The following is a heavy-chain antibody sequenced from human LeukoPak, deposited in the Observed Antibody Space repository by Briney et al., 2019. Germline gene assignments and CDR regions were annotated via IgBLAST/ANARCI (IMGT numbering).Heavy chain of an antibody. J-gene: IGHJ1*01. V-gene: IGHV3-7*01. CDR2: IKQDGSEE. D-gene: IGHD2-2*01. Sequence: PGGSLRLSCVASEFRFGRDWISWVRQAPGKGLEWVACIKQDGSEEYYVGSVRGRFTVSVDNSKNSLYLQMNSLRAEDTARYYCATLDSTKSVFWGRGTAVTVSS. CDR3: ATLDSTKSVF. CDR1: EFRFGRDW.